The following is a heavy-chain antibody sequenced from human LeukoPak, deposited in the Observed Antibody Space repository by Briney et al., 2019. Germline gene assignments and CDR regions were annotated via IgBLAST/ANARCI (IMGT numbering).Heavy chain of an antibody. CDR1: GFTFSSYW. D-gene: IGHD6-13*01. J-gene: IGHJ4*02. CDR3: ARDPGWTAAAGRTTYFDY. Sequence: GGSLRLSCAASGFTFSSYWMSWVRQAPGKGLEWVASIKEDGSEKYYVDSVKGRFTISRDNAKNSLYLQMNRLSAEDTAVYYCARDPGWTAAAGRTTYFDYWGQGTLVTVSS. CDR2: IKEDGSEK. V-gene: IGHV3-7*01.